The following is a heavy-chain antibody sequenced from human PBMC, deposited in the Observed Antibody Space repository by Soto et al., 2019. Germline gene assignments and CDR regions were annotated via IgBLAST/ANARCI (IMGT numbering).Heavy chain of an antibody. CDR3: AVPAASVAGASGSYYYYGMDV. CDR1: GGSISGSYYY. Sequence: SETLSLTCAVSGGSISGSYYYWGWIRQPPGKGLEWIGYIYYSGSPYYNPSLKSRVTISVDTSKNQFSLKLSSVTAADTAVYYCAVPAASVAGASGSYYYYGMDVWGQGTTVTVSS. CDR2: IYYSGSP. D-gene: IGHD6-19*01. V-gene: IGHV4-39*01. J-gene: IGHJ6*02.